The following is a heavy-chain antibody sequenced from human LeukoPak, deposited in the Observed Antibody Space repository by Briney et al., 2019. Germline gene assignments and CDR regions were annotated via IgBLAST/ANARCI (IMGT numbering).Heavy chain of an antibody. CDR3: ARGGSGYYDAPRFDY. CDR2: IYHSGST. V-gene: IGHV4-30-2*01. CDR1: GGSISSGGYS. J-gene: IGHJ4*02. Sequence: PSETLSLTCAVSGGSISSGGYSWSWIRQPPGKGLEWIGYIYHSGSTYYNPSLKSQVTISVDRSKNQFSLKLSSVTAADTAVYYCARGGSGYYDAPRFDYWGQGTLVTVSS. D-gene: IGHD3-22*01.